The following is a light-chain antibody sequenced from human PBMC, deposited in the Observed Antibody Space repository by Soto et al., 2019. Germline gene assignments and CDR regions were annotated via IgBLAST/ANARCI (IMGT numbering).Light chain of an antibody. J-gene: IGLJ1*01. CDR2: DVS. CDR3: GSYASSSTLYV. CDR1: SSDVGGYNY. V-gene: IGLV2-14*01. Sequence: QSVLTEPASVSGSPAQSMTISCTGTSSDVGGYNYVSWYQQHSGKAPKLMIYDVSNRPSGVSNRFSGSKSGNTVSLTISGLQAEDEADYYCGSYASSSTLYVFGTGTKVTVL.